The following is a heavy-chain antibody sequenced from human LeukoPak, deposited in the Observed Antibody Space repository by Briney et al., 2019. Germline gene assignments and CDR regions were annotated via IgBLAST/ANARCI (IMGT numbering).Heavy chain of an antibody. CDR1: GFTFSNYW. CDR3: ARGRESDYYFDY. Sequence: PGGSLRLSCARTGFTFSNYWMTWVRQAPGKGLEWVANIKQDGSEKYYVDSVKGRFTTSRDNAKNSLHLQMDSLRVEDTAVYYCARGRESDYYFDYWGQGTLVTVSS. J-gene: IGHJ4*02. D-gene: IGHD5-24*01. V-gene: IGHV3-7*01. CDR2: IKQDGSEK.